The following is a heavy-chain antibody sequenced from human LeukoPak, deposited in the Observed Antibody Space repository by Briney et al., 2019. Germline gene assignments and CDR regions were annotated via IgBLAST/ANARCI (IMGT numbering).Heavy chain of an antibody. V-gene: IGHV3-7*05. CDR1: GVTFSSYW. Sequence: PGGSLRLSCAASGVTFSSYWVNWVRQAPGRGLEWVASIKQDGSEKYYVDFVKGRFSISRDNAKNSLYLQMNSLGADDTAVYYCAGGTGMDVWGQGTPVTVSS. D-gene: IGHD1-1*01. CDR2: IKQDGSEK. J-gene: IGHJ6*02. CDR3: AGGTGMDV.